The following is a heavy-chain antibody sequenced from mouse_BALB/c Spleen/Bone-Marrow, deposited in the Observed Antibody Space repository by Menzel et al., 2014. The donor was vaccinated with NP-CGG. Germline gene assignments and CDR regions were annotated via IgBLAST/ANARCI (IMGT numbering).Heavy chain of an antibody. CDR2: ISSGSSTI. V-gene: IGHV5-17*02. CDR1: GFTFSSFG. D-gene: IGHD2-1*01. Sequence: EVKLMESGGGLVQPGGSRKLSCAASGFTFSSFGMHWVRQAPEKGLEWVAYISSGSSTIYYADTVKGRFTISRDNPKNTLFLQMTSLRSEDTAMYYCARYYGNYSGYLDVWGAGTTVTVSS. J-gene: IGHJ1*01. CDR3: ARYYGNYSGYLDV.